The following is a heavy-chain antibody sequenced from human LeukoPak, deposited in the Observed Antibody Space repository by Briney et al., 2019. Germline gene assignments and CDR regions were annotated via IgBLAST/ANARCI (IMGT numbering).Heavy chain of an antibody. J-gene: IGHJ4*02. V-gene: IGHV1-18*01. CDR3: ATVSSIMIVVAGRVVFDY. Sequence: ASVTVSCKASGYTLTSSGISWVRQAPGQGLEWMGYINPHNGNTNYAQSLQGRVTMTTDTSTSTAYMELRSLRSDDTAVYYCATVSSIMIVVAGRVVFDYWGQGTLVTVSS. CDR1: GYTLTSSG. CDR2: INPHNGNT. D-gene: IGHD3-22*01.